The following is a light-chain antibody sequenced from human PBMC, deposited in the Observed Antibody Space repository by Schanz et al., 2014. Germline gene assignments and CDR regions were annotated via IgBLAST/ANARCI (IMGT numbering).Light chain of an antibody. Sequence: EIVMTQSPATLFVSPGERATLSCRASQSVSSNLAWYQQKPGQAPRLLIYGASSRATGVPDRFSGSGSGTDFTLTISRLEPEDFAVYYCQQYGSSSSITFGQGTRLE. V-gene: IGKV3-20*01. CDR2: GAS. J-gene: IGKJ5*01. CDR3: QQYGSSSSIT. CDR1: QSVSSN.